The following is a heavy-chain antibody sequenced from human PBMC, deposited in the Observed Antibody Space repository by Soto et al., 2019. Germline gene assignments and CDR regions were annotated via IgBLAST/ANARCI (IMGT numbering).Heavy chain of an antibody. V-gene: IGHV2-26*01. Sequence: QVTLKESGPVLLKPTETLTLTCTVSGFSLTNARMGVSWIRQPPGKALEGLTHIFSTDEKSYSTSLKNRTTNSTDTSKSQVVRIMTNTDPVDTGACDCARISYGSYVHWNFALWGRATLVAASS. CDR2: IFSTDEK. CDR1: GFSLTNARMG. J-gene: IGHJ2*01. D-gene: IGHD5-18*01. CDR3: ARISYGSYVHWNFAL.